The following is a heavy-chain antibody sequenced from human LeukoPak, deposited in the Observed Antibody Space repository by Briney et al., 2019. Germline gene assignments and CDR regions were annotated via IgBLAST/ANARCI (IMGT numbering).Heavy chain of an antibody. D-gene: IGHD3-10*01. CDR1: GFTFSTSW. Sequence: GGSLRLSCAASGFTFSTSWMSWVRQAPGEGLEWVANIKQDGSEKYYVDSVKGRFTISRDNAKNSLYLQMNSLRAEDTAVYYCARVNTGNWYFDLWGRGTLVTVSS. J-gene: IGHJ2*01. CDR3: ARVNTGNWYFDL. V-gene: IGHV3-7*01. CDR2: IKQDGSEK.